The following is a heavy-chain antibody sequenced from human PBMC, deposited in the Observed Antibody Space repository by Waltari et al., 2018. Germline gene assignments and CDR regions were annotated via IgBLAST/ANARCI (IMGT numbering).Heavy chain of an antibody. Sequence: QVQMVQYGAEVKKHGASVKVSCKVSGYTLTELYMRWVRQGPGKGLEWMGGFDPEDGETIYAQKFQGRVTMTEDTSTDTAYMELSSLRSDDTAVYYCATDISLRSYCYAFDIWGQGTMVTVSS. CDR2: FDPEDGET. D-gene: IGHD1-26*01. J-gene: IGHJ3*02. CDR1: GYTLTELY. CDR3: ATDISLRSYCYAFDI. V-gene: IGHV1-24*01.